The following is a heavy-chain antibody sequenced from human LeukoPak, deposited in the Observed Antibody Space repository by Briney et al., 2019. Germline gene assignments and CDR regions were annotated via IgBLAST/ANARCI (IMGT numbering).Heavy chain of an antibody. D-gene: IGHD6-13*01. CDR1: GFSFSSYG. CDR2: IGGWSSPT. CDR3: AKVETAAAATLRGFDY. V-gene: IGHV3-23*01. J-gene: IGHJ4*02. Sequence: GGSLRLSCATSGFSFSSYGMNWVRQAPGKGLEWVSYIGGWSSPTDYADSVKGRFTISRDNSKNTLYLQMNSLRAEDTAVYYCAKVETAAAATLRGFDYWGQGTLVTVSS.